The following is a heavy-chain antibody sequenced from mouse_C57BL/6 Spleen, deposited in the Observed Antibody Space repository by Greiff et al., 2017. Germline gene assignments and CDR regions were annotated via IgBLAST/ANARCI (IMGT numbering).Heavy chain of an antibody. CDR2: LWWDDAK. CDR3: ARMYSSGLDD. Sequence: QVTLKVSGPGILQPSQTLSLTCSFSGFSLSTFGMGVGWLRQPSGKGLEWLAHLWWDDAKYYNPALKRGLTISKATSTNQVFLKIVNVDTADTATYYCARMYSSGLDDWGQGTTLTVSS. D-gene: IGHD3-2*02. J-gene: IGHJ2*01. CDR1: GFSLSTFGMG. V-gene: IGHV8-8*01.